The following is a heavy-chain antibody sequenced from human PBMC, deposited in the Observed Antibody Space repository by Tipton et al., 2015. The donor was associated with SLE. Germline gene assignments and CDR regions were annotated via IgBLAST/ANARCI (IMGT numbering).Heavy chain of an antibody. J-gene: IGHJ4*02. Sequence: TLSLTCTVSGGSIRNRSYYWGWIRQPPGKGLEWIGEINDSGSTNYNSSLKSRVTISEDMSKNHFSLKLTSVTAADTAVYYCARHGPDDITIFGVWGQGTLVTVPA. V-gene: IGHV4-39*01. CDR3: ARHGPDDITIFGV. CDR2: INDSGST. CDR1: GGSIRNRSYY. D-gene: IGHD3-3*01.